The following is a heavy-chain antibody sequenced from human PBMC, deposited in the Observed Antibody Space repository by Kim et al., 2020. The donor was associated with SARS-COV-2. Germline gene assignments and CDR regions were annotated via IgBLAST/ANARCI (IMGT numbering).Heavy chain of an antibody. CDR3: ARGVRMTYGGPFDY. D-gene: IGHD3-10*01. Sequence: SVKVSCKASGGTFSSYAISWVRQAPGQGLEWMGGIIPIFGTANYAQKFQGRVTITADESTSTAYMELSSLRSEDTAVYYCARGVRMTYGGPFDYWGQGTLVTVSS. CDR2: IIPIFGTA. CDR1: GGTFSSYA. V-gene: IGHV1-69*13. J-gene: IGHJ4*02.